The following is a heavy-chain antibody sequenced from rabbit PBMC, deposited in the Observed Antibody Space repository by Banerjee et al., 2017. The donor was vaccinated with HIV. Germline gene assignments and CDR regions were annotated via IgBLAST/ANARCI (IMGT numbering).Heavy chain of an antibody. Sequence: QQQLEESGGGLVKPGGTLTLTCKASGFTLSSYWMCWVRQAPGKGLELIACIYPSSGSTWYASWVNGRFTISRSTSLNTVDLKMTSLTAADTATYFCARAGSNYYYFNLWGQGTLVTVS. V-gene: IGHV1S43*01. D-gene: IGHD8-1*01. J-gene: IGHJ4*01. CDR3: ARAGSNYYYFNL. CDR1: GFTLSSYW. CDR2: IYPSSGST.